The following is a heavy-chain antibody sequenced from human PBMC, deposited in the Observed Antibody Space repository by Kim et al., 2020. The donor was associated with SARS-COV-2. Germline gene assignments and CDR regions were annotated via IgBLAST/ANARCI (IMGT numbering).Heavy chain of an antibody. CDR1: GFTFSSYA. J-gene: IGHJ3*02. D-gene: IGHD3-10*01. CDR2: ISGSGGST. V-gene: IGHV3-23*01. Sequence: GGSLRLSCAASGFTFSSYAMSWVRQAPGKGLEWVSAISGSGGSTYYADSVKGRFTISRDNSKNTLYLQMNSLRAEDTAVYYCAKDRDTMVRGVPDAFDIWGQGTMVTVSS. CDR3: AKDRDTMVRGVPDAFDI.